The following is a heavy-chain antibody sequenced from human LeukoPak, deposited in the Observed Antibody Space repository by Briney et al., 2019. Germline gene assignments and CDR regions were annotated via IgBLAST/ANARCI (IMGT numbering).Heavy chain of an antibody. V-gene: IGHV1-46*01. D-gene: IGHD6-19*01. CDR2: INPSGGST. Sequence: ASVKVSCKAPGDTLITHYLSWVRQAPGQGLEWMGIINPSGGSTSYAQKFQGRVTMTRDTSTSTVYMELSSLRSEDTAVYYCASAWGGWTVKSSFDYWGQGTLVTVSS. CDR3: ASAWGGWTVKSSFDY. J-gene: IGHJ4*02. CDR1: GDTLITHY.